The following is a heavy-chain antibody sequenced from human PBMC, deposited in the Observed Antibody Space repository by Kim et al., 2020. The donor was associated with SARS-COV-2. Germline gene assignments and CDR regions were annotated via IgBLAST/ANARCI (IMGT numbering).Heavy chain of an antibody. V-gene: IGHV3-33*01. CDR3: ARVGSYYYGMDV. CDR1: GFTFSSYG. J-gene: IGHJ6*02. CDR2: IWYDGSNK. Sequence: GGSLRLSCAASGFTFSSYGMHWVRQAPGKGLEWVAGIWYDGSNKYYADSVKGRFTISRDNSKNTLYLQMNSLRAEDTAVYYCARVGSYYYGMDVWGQGTT.